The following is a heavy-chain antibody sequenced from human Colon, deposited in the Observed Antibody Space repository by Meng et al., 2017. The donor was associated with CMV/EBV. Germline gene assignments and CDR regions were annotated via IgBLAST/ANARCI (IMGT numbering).Heavy chain of an antibody. J-gene: IGHJ4*02. D-gene: IGHD2-2*01. CDR1: GYTFTRYA. CDR2: ISTHNGDT. Sequence: ASVKVSCKASGYTFTRYAISWVRQAPGQGLEWMGRISTHNGDTDSAQKFQERVTMTTDTATSTAYMELRSLRSDDTAVYYCARYEDYCSDTACFLGPYFDNWGQGTLVTVSS. V-gene: IGHV1-18*01. CDR3: ARYEDYCSDTACFLGPYFDN.